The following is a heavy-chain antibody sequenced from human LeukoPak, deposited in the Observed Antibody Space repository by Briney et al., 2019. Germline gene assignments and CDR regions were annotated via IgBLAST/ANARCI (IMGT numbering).Heavy chain of an antibody. J-gene: IGHJ6*03. CDR2: IYYSGST. CDR1: GGSISSYY. V-gene: IGHV4-59*01. Sequence: SETLSLTCAVSGGSISSYYWSWIRQPPGKGLEWIGYIYYSGSTNYNPSLKSRVTISVDTSKNQFSLKLSSVTAADTAVYYCARAVAGSPYYYYYMDVWGKGTTVTVSS. D-gene: IGHD6-19*01. CDR3: ARAVAGSPYYYYYMDV.